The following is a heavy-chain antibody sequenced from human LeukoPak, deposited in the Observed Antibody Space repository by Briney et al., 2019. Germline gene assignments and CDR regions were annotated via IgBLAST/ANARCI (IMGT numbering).Heavy chain of an antibody. CDR2: INPSGGST. CDR3: ARATSAATVVRD. Sequence: GASVKVPCKASGYTFTSYYMHWVRQAPGQGLEWMGIINPSGGSTSYAQKFQGRVTMTRDTSTSTVYMELSSLRSEDTAVYYCARATSAATVVRDWGQGTLVTVSS. V-gene: IGHV1-46*01. CDR1: GYTFTSYY. D-gene: IGHD4-23*01. J-gene: IGHJ4*02.